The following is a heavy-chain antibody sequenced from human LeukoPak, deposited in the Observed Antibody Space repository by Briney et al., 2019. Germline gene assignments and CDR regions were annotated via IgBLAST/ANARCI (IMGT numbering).Heavy chain of an antibody. D-gene: IGHD3-3*01. J-gene: IGHJ5*02. CDR2: IYYSGST. CDR1: GGSISSGGYY. V-gene: IGHV4-31*03. Sequence: PSQTLSLTCTVSGGSISSGGYYWSWIRQHPGKGLEWIGYIYYSGSTYYNPSLKSRVTISVDTSKNQFSLKLSSVTAADTAVYYCARDRYDFWSGYNWFDPWGQGTLVTVSS. CDR3: ARDRYDFWSGYNWFDP.